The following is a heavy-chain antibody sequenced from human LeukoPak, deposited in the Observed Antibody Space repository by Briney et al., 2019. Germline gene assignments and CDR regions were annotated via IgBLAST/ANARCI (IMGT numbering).Heavy chain of an antibody. V-gene: IGHV4-39*07. CDR2: IYYSGRT. Sequence: SETLSLTCTVSGGSISSSSYYWGWIRQPPGKGLEWIGSIYYSGRTYYNLSLKTRVTISVDTSQNQFSLRLTSVTAADTAVYYCARTPAYNSAWYIDSWGQGTLVTVSS. CDR3: ARTPAYNSAWYIDS. CDR1: GGSISSSSYY. D-gene: IGHD6-19*01. J-gene: IGHJ4*02.